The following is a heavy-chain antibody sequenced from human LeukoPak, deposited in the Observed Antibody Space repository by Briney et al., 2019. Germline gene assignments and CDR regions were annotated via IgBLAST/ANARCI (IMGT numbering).Heavy chain of an antibody. CDR1: GFTFSSYE. CDR3: ARGQYYDSWFGY. D-gene: IGHD3-22*01. Sequence: GGSLRLSCAASGFTFSSYERNWGGRAQGRGLEGVSYISSSGSTIYYADSVKGRFTISRDNAKNSLYLQMNSLRAEDTAVYYCARGQYYDSWFGYWGQGTLVTVSS. J-gene: IGHJ4*02. CDR2: ISSSGSTI. V-gene: IGHV3-48*03.